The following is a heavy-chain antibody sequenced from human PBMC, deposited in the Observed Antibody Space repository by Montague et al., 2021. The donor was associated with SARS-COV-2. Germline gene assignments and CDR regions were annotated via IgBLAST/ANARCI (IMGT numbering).Heavy chain of an antibody. CDR2: ISSSGSTI. Sequence: SLRLSCAASGFTFSSYEMNLVRQAPGKGLEWVSYISSSGSTIYYADSVKGRFTISRDNAKNSLYLQMNSLRAEDTAVYYCARDPPDLGYDSRGYYYRYLQYYYYYGMDVWGQGTTVTVSS. V-gene: IGHV3-48*03. CDR1: GFTFSSYE. J-gene: IGHJ6*02. D-gene: IGHD3-22*01. CDR3: ARDPPDLGYDSRGYYYRYLQYYYYYGMDV.